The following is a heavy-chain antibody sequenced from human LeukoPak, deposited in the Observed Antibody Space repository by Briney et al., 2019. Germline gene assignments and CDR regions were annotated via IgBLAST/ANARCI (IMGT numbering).Heavy chain of an antibody. CDR2: IWYDGSNK. V-gene: IGHV3-33*08. D-gene: IGHD2-21*01. Sequence: PGGSLRLSCAASAFTFSNYGMHWVRQAPGKGLEWVAVIWYDGSNKYYAESGRGRFTISRDNAKNTLYLQMNSLRVEDTAVYYCARFVVGYYGMDVWGQGTTITVSS. CDR3: ARFVVGYYGMDV. J-gene: IGHJ6*02. CDR1: AFTFSNYG.